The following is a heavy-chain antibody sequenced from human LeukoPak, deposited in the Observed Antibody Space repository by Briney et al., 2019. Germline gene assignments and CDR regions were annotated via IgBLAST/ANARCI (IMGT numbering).Heavy chain of an antibody. Sequence: GGSLRLSCAASGFTFSSYWMNWVRQAPGKGLEWVSYISINTNTIYYADSVKGRFTISRDNAKNSLYLQMNSLRAEDTAVYYCAREVTVVTPYTFDYWGQGTLVTVSS. CDR3: AREVTVVTPYTFDY. CDR2: ISINTNTI. V-gene: IGHV3-48*04. CDR1: GFTFSSYW. J-gene: IGHJ4*02. D-gene: IGHD4-23*01.